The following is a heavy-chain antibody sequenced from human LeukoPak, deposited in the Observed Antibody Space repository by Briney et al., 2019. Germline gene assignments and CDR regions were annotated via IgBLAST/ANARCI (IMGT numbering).Heavy chain of an antibody. CDR2: FDPEDGET. CDR1: GYTLTELS. D-gene: IGHD3-10*01. Sequence: ASVKVSCKVSGYTLTELSMHWVRQSPGNGLEWMGGFDPEDGETIYAQKFQGRVTMTEDTSTDTAYMELRSLRSEDTAVYYCATIYGLWFGEGDAFDIWGQGTMVTVSS. V-gene: IGHV1-24*01. CDR3: ATIYGLWFGEGDAFDI. J-gene: IGHJ3*02.